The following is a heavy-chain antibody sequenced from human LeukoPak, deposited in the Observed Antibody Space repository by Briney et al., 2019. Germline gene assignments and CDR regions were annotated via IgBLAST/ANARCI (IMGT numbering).Heavy chain of an antibody. D-gene: IGHD3-9*01. J-gene: IGHJ4*02. CDR3: ASGAEDDILTGYYPPFDY. CDR1: GYSISSGYY. V-gene: IGHV4-38-2*01. Sequence: PSETLSLTCAVSGYSISSGYYWGWIRQPPGKGLEWIGSIYHSGSTYYNPSLKSRVTISVDTSKNQFSLKLSSVTPADTAVYYCASGAEDDILTGYYPPFDYWGQGTLVTVSS. CDR2: IYHSGST.